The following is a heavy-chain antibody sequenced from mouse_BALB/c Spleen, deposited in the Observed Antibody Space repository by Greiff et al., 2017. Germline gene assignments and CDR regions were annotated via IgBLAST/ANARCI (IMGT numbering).Heavy chain of an antibody. V-gene: IGHV7-3*02. CDR3: ARAPLRWLRRYYAMDY. Sequence: EVKLVESGGGLVQPGGSLRLSCATSGFTFTDYYMSWVRQPPGKALEWLGFIRNKANGYTTEYSASVKGRFTISRDNSQSILYLQMNTLRAEDSATYYCARAPLRWLRRYYAMDYWGQGTSVTVSS. D-gene: IGHD2-2*01. CDR2: IRNKANGYTT. CDR1: GFTFTDYY. J-gene: IGHJ4*01.